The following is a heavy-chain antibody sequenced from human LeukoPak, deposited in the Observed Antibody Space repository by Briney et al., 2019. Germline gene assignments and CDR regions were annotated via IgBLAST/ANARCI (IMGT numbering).Heavy chain of an antibody. CDR1: GGSISSYY. J-gene: IGHJ3*02. V-gene: IGHV4-59*01. D-gene: IGHD1-26*01. Sequence: SETLSVTCTVSGGSISSYYWSWIRQPPGQGLEWIGYIYYSGSTNYNPSLKSRVTISVDTSKNQFSLKLSSVTAADTAVYYCARDLPGSGSYSFYAFDIWGRGTMVTVSS. CDR3: ARDLPGSGSYSFYAFDI. CDR2: IYYSGST.